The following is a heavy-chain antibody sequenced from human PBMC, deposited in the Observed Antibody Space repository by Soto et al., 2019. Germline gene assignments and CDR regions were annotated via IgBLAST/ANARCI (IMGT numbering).Heavy chain of an antibody. CDR2: INHSGST. CDR3: ASKGYCSSTSCKTPIDY. Sequence: PSETLSLTCAVYGGSFSGYYWSWIRQPPGKGLEWIGEINHSGSTNYNPSLKSRVTISVDTSKNQFSLKLSSVTAADTAVYYCASKGYCSSTSCKTPIDYWGQGTLVTVSS. CDR1: GGSFSGYY. V-gene: IGHV4-34*01. J-gene: IGHJ4*02. D-gene: IGHD2-2*01.